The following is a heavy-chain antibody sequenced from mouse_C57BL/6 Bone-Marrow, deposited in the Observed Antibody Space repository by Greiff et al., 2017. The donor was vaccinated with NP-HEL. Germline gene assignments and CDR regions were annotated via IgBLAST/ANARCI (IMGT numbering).Heavy chain of an antibody. CDR2: IDPSDSET. J-gene: IGHJ2*01. CDR1: GYTFTSYW. Sequence: QVQLQQPGAELVRPGSSVKLSCKASGYTFTSYWMHWVKQRPIQGLEWIGNIDPSDSETHYNQKFKDKATLTVDESSSTAYMQLSSLTSEDSAVYYCARYGSSYLYYFDYWGQGTTLTVSS. D-gene: IGHD1-1*01. V-gene: IGHV1-52*01. CDR3: ARYGSSYLYYFDY.